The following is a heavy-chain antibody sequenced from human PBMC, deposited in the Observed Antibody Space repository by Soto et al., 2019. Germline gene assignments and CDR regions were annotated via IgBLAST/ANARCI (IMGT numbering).Heavy chain of an antibody. V-gene: IGHV1-46*01. J-gene: IGHJ5*02. CDR2: INPSGGST. D-gene: IGHD6-19*01. CDR3: ARDIESIAVGKTVSGRFDP. Sequence: ASVKVSCKASGYTLTSCYMHWVRQAPGQGLEWMGIINPSGGSTSYAQKFQGRVTMTRDTSTSTVYMELSSLRSEDTAVYYCARDIESIAVGKTVSGRFDPWGQGTLVTVSS. CDR1: GYTLTSCY.